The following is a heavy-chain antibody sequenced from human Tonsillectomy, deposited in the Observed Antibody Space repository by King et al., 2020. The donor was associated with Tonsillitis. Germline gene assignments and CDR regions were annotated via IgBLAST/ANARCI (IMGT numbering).Heavy chain of an antibody. CDR1: GFTLRTYG. CDR2: VSFDGRSI. V-gene: IGHV3-30*18. D-gene: IGHD3-3*01. Sequence: QLVQSGGGVVQPGTSLRLSCAASGFTLRTYGMHWVRQAPGGGLEWGAVVSFDGRSIYYADSVKGRFTISRDISRNMLFLQMNSLRPEDTAVYYCAKVGLGLQGLRFLEWFPYDYFDKWGQGTMVTVSS. CDR3: AKVGLGLQGLRFLEWFPYDYFDK. J-gene: IGHJ4*02.